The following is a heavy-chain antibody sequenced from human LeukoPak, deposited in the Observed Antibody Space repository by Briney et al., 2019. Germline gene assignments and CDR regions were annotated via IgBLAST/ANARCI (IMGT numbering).Heavy chain of an antibody. CDR1: GFTFSSYA. J-gene: IGHJ4*02. V-gene: IGHV3-30*04. CDR2: ISYDGSNK. D-gene: IGHD5-12*01. CDR3: ARGYTGYDWGNLFDY. Sequence: PGGSLRLSCAASGFTFSSYAMHWVRQAPGKGLEWVAVISYDGSNKYYADSVKGRFTISRDNSKNTLYLQMNSLRAEDTAFYYCARGYTGYDWGNLFDYWGQGTLVTVSS.